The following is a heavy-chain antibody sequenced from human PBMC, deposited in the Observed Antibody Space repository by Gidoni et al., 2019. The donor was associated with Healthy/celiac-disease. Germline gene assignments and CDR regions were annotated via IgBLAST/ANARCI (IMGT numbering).Heavy chain of an antibody. V-gene: IGHV4-59*01. CDR3: ARGEAAADYYFDY. J-gene: IGHJ4*02. CDR1: GGPISSYY. Sequence: QVQLQESGPGLVKPSETLSLPCTVSGGPISSYYWSWIRQPPGKGLEWIGYIYYSGSTNYNPSLKSRVTISVDTSKNQFSLKLSSVTAADTAVYYCARGEAAADYYFDYWGQGTLVTVSS. D-gene: IGHD1-26*01. CDR2: IYYSGST.